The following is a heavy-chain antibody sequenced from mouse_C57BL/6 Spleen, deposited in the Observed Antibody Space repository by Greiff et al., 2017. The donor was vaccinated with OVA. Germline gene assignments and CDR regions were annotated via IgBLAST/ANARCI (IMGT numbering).Heavy chain of an antibody. D-gene: IGHD2-3*01. CDR3: AKAPDGCYEDWFAY. J-gene: IGHJ3*01. CDR1: GYTFTSYW. V-gene: IGHV1-53*01. CDR2: INPSNGGT. Sequence: QVQLQQPGTELVKPGASVKLSCTASGYTFTSYWMHWVKQRPGQGLEWIGNINPSNGGTNYNEKFKSKATLTVDKSSSTAYMQLSSLTSEDSADYYGAKAPDGCYEDWFAYWGQGTLVTVSA.